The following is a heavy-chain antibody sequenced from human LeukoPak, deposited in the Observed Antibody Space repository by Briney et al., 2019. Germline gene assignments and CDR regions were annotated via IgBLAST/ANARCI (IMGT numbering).Heavy chain of an antibody. CDR1: GYTFTNYG. V-gene: IGHV1-18*01. CDR2: ISAYNGNT. CDR3: ARAHGYHNSGYSEAYFDY. Sequence: ASVKVSCTASGYTFTNYGISWVRQAPGQGLEWMGWISAYNGNTNYAQKLKGRVTITTDTSTSTAYMELRSLRSDDTAVYYCARAHGYHNSGYSEAYFDYWGRGTLVTVSS. J-gene: IGHJ4*02. D-gene: IGHD3-22*01.